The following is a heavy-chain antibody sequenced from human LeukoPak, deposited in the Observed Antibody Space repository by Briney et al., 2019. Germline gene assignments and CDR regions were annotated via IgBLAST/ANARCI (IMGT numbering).Heavy chain of an antibody. CDR2: ISAYNGNT. V-gene: IGHV1-18*01. Sequence: GASVKVSCKASGYTFTSYGTSWVRQAPGQGLEWMGWISAYNGNTNYAQKLQGRVTMTTDTSTSTAYMELRSLRSDDTAVYYCARARVVVVAAKIIDYWGQGTLVTVSS. CDR3: ARARVVVVAAKIIDY. D-gene: IGHD2-15*01. CDR1: GYTFTSYG. J-gene: IGHJ4*02.